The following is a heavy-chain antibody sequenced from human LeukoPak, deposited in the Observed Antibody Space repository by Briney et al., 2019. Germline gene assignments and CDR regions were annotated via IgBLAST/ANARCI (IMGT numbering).Heavy chain of an antibody. CDR3: TACGGDCYSNCYYGMDV. CDR1: GFTFSGSA. J-gene: IGHJ6*02. V-gene: IGHV3-73*01. Sequence: GRSLRLSCAASGFTFSGSAMHWVRQASGKGLEWVGRIRSKANSYATAYAASVKGRFTISRDDSKNTAYLQMNSLKTEDTAVYYCTACGGDCYSNCYYGMDVWGQGTTVTVSS. CDR2: IRSKANSYAT. D-gene: IGHD2-21*02.